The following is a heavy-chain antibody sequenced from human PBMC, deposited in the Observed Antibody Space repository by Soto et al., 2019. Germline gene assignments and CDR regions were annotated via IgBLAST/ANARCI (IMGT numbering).Heavy chain of an antibody. CDR3: TTDTPVLRFLEWYPIYGMDV. CDR2: IKSKTDGVTT. J-gene: IGHJ6*02. D-gene: IGHD3-3*01. CDR1: GFTSSNAW. Sequence: GGALLLSWATSGFTSSNAWMGWVRHAPGKGLDLVGRIKSKTDGVTTDYAAPVKGRFTISRDDSKTTLYLQMNSLKTEDTAVYYCTTDTPVLRFLEWYPIYGMDVWGQGTTVTVSS. V-gene: IGHV3-15*01.